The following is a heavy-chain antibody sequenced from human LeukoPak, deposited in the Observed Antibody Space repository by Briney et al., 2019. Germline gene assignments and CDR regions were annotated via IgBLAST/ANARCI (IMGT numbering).Heavy chain of an antibody. J-gene: IGHJ6*03. CDR1: GFTFSDYY. CDR3: ARDTSYSSSWYPRERYYYYMDV. D-gene: IGHD6-13*01. V-gene: IGHV3-11*04. CDR2: ISSSGSTI. Sequence: GGSLRLSCAASGFTFSDYYMSWIRQAPGKGLEWVSYISSSGSTIYYADSVKGRFTISRDNAKNSLYLQMNSLRAEDTAVYYCARDTSYSSSWYPRERYYYYMDVWGKGTTVTVSS.